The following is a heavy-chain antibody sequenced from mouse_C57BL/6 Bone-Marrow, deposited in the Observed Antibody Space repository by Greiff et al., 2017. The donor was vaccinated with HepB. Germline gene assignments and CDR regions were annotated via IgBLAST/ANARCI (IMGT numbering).Heavy chain of an antibody. CDR1: GFTFSSYA. Sequence: DVKLVESGGGLVKPGGSLKLSCAASGFTFSSYAMSWVRQTPEKRLEWVATISDGGSYTYYPDNVKGRFTISRDNAKNNPYLQMSHLKSEDTAMYYCARDRWARDFDYWGQGTTLTVSS. J-gene: IGHJ2*01. CDR2: ISDGGSYT. D-gene: IGHD1-1*02. V-gene: IGHV5-4*01. CDR3: ARDRWARDFDY.